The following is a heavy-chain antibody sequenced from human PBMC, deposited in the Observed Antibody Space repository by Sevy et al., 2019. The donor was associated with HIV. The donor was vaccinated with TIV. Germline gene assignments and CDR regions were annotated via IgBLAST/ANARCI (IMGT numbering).Heavy chain of an antibody. CDR3: ARSTVTTDGNFDY. Sequence: SETLSLTCTVSGGSISSGGYYWSWIRQHPGKGLEWIGYIYYSWSTYYNPSLKSRVTISVDTSKNQFSLKLSSVTAADTAVYYCARSTVTTDGNFDYWGQGTLVTVSS. V-gene: IGHV4-31*03. J-gene: IGHJ4*02. CDR1: GGSISSGGYY. D-gene: IGHD4-4*01. CDR2: IYYSWST.